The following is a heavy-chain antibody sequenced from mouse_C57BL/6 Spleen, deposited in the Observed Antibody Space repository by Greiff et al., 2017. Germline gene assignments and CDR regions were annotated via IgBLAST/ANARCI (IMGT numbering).Heavy chain of an antibody. CDR3: ARKEDYYGSSSNAMDY. D-gene: IGHD1-1*01. CDR2: IYPRSGNT. V-gene: IGHV1-81*01. Sequence: QVQLQQSGAELARPGASVKLSCKASGYTFTSYGISWVKQRTGQGLEWIGEIYPRSGNTYYNEKFKGKATLTADKSSSTAYMELRSLTSEDSAVYFWARKEDYYGSSSNAMDYWGQGTSVTVSS. CDR1: GYTFTSYG. J-gene: IGHJ4*01.